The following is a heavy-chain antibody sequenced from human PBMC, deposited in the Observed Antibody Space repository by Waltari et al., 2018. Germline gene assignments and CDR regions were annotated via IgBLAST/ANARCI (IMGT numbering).Heavy chain of an antibody. D-gene: IGHD3-10*01. CDR2: IYSSGTT. V-gene: IGHV4-61*02. CDR3: VRDWGGDDSGSV. J-gene: IGHJ4*02. CDR1: GVSISSGTYY. Sequence: QVQLQESGPRLVKPSQTLSLTCTVSGVSISSGTYYWSWVKQSAGRGLEWIGRIYSSGTTKYNPSLKSRVSISIDRSKNQFFVRLTAATAGDWAIYYCVRDWGGDDSGSVWGRGAPVTVSS.